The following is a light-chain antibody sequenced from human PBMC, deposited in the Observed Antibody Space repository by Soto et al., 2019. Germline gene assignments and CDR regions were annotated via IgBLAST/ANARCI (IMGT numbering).Light chain of an antibody. CDR3: QQGASFPRT. V-gene: IGKV1-12*01. Sequence: DIQMTQSPSSVSASVGDTATITCRASQAVSTWLAWYQQKPGGAPKLLIYAASTLQSGVPSRFSGSGSGTDFTLTIRSLQPEDFATYYCQQGASFPRTFGGGTKVDIK. CDR1: QAVSTW. CDR2: AAS. J-gene: IGKJ4*01.